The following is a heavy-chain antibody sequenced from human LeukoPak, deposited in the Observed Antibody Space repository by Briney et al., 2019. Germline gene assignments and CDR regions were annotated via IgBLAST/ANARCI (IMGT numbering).Heavy chain of an antibody. V-gene: IGHV4-30-4*08. J-gene: IGHJ5*02. CDR2: IYYSGST. CDR1: GGSISSGDYY. Sequence: PSETLSLTCTVSGGSISSGDYYWSWIRQPPGKGLEWIGYIYYSGSTYYNPSLKSRVTISVDTSKNQFSLKLSSVTAADTAVYYCARQDDFWSGYGLNWFDPWGQGTLVTVSS. D-gene: IGHD3-3*01. CDR3: ARQDDFWSGYGLNWFDP.